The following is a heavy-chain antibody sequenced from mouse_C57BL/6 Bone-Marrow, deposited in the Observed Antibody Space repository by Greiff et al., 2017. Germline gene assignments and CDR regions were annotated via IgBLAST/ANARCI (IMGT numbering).Heavy chain of an antibody. Sequence: QVQLQQPGTELVKPWASVSLSCKASGYTFTSYWMHWVKQWPGQGLEWIGIINPSNGAAYYTEYFNSKAITNVDHSSSTGYMQLSSLTAEDSAVYYCARDWDFDYWGQGTTVTVSS. CDR2: INPSNGAA. D-gene: IGHD4-1*01. V-gene: IGHV1-53*01. CDR3: ARDWDFDY. J-gene: IGHJ2*01. CDR1: GYTFTSYW.